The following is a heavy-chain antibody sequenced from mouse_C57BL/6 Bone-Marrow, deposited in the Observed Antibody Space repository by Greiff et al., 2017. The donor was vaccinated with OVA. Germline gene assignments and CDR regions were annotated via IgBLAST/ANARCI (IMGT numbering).Heavy chain of an antibody. D-gene: IGHD2-1*01. J-gene: IGHJ2*01. Sequence: VQLKQSGAELARPGASVKLSCKASGYTFTSYGISWVKQRTGQGLEWIGEIYPRSGNTYYNEKFKGKATLTADKSSSTAYMELRSLTSEDSAVYFCARSPIYYGNFEDYWGQGTTLTVSS. CDR3: ARSPIYYGNFEDY. CDR1: GYTFTSYG. CDR2: IYPRSGNT. V-gene: IGHV1-81*01.